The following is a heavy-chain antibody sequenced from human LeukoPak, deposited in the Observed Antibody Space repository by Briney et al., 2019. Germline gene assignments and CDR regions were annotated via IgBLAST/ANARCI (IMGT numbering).Heavy chain of an antibody. CDR2: IKQDGSEK. D-gene: IGHD2-2*01. Sequence: GGSLRLSCAASGFTFSSYWMSWVRQAPGKGLEWVANIKQDGSEKYYVDSVKGRFTISRDNAKNSLYLQMNSLRAEDTALYYCAKGTRTVVPAAMGYWGQGTLVTVSS. CDR3: AKGTRTVVPAAMGY. CDR1: GFTFSSYW. V-gene: IGHV3-7*03. J-gene: IGHJ4*02.